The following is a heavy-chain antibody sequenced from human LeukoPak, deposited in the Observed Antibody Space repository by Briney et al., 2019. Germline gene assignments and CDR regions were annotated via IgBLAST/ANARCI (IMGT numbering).Heavy chain of an antibody. CDR2: MYHSGST. CDR3: ARQPRITPRTVYYYYYMDV. CDR1: GSSISTGYY. V-gene: IGHV4-38-2*01. D-gene: IGHD2-15*01. Sequence: SSETLSLTCVVSGSSISTGYYWGWIRQPPGKGLEWIGSMYHSGSTYYNPSLRSRVTISLDTSKNQFSLKLSSVTAADTAVYYCARQPRITPRTVYYYYYMDVWGKGTTVTVSS. J-gene: IGHJ6*03.